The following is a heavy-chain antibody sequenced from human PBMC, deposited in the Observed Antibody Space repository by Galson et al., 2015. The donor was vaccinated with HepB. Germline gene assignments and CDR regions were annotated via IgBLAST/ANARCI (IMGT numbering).Heavy chain of an antibody. CDR3: ARVARYTSSWLFDY. J-gene: IGHJ4*02. V-gene: IGHV4-4*02. CDR2: IYHSGSP. D-gene: IGHD6-13*01. Sequence: TLSLTCAVSGGSISTSNWWSWVRQPPGKGLEWIGEIYHSGSPKYNPSLKSRVTISVDESKNQFSLQLSSVTAADTAVYYCARVARYTSSWLFDYWGQGVLVLVSS. CDR1: GGSISTSNW.